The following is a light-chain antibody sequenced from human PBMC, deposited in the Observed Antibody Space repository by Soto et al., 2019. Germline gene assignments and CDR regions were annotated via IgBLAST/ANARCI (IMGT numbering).Light chain of an antibody. CDR3: QQYYSTPG. Sequence: EIVLTQSPGTLSLSPGERATLSCRASQSVSSNNLAWYQQRPGQAPRVVIYGASTRATGIPERFSGSGSGTDFTLTISSLQAEDVAVYYCQQYYSTPGFGGGTKVEIK. CDR2: GAS. CDR1: QSVSSNN. V-gene: IGKV3-20*01. J-gene: IGKJ4*01.